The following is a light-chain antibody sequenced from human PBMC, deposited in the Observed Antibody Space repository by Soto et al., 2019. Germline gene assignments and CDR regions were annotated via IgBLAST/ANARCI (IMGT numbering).Light chain of an antibody. CDR2: EVT. Sequence: QSALTQPASVSGSPGQSITISCTGTSSDIGAYNYVSWYRQQPGEAPNVIIYEVTHRPSGISRRFSGSKSGNTASLTISGLQAEDEADYYCSSYASDITHVFGGGTKLTVL. J-gene: IGLJ3*02. CDR1: SSDIGAYNY. V-gene: IGLV2-14*01. CDR3: SSYASDITHV.